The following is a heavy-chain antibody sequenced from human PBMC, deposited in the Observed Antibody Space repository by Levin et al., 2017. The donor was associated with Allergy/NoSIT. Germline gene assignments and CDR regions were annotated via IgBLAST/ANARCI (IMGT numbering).Heavy chain of an antibody. J-gene: IGHJ4*02. Sequence: GESLKISCAASGFTFSSYAMHWVRQAPGMGLEWVTLTSSDGSDKDYADSVQGRFTISRDNSKNTLFLQMNSLRPEDTAVYYCAKDRQQWLVRIFDSWGQGTLVTVSS. CDR1: GFTFSSYA. CDR2: TSSDGSDK. D-gene: IGHD6-19*01. V-gene: IGHV3-30*18. CDR3: AKDRQQWLVRIFDS.